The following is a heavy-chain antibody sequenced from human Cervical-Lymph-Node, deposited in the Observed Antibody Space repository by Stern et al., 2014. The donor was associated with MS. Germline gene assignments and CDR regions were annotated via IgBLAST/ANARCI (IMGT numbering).Heavy chain of an antibody. D-gene: IGHD6-13*01. Sequence: VQLVQSGGGVVLPGLSLRLSCAAAGFSFSRDAMHWVRQAQGKVLEWVALIWYDGSNPYYAESVTGRFTISRDNCKNTLYLQMNSLRAEDTAVYYCASAYSSSHYYFDYWGQGTLVTVSS. CDR1: GFSFSRDA. CDR3: ASAYSSSHYYFDY. CDR2: IWYDGSNP. J-gene: IGHJ4*02. V-gene: IGHV3-33*01.